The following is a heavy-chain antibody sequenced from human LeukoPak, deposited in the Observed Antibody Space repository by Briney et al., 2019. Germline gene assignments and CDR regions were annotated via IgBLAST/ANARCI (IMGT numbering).Heavy chain of an antibody. CDR3: AKRGNYYDSSGYYDY. Sequence: QPSETLSLTCAVYGGSFSGYYWSWVRQAPGKGLEWVSAISGSGGSTYYADSVKGRFTISRDNSKNTLYLQMNSLRAEDTAVYYCAKRGNYYDSSGYYDYWGQGTLVTVSS. V-gene: IGHV3-23*01. D-gene: IGHD3-22*01. J-gene: IGHJ4*02. CDR2: ISGSGGST. CDR1: GGSFSGYY.